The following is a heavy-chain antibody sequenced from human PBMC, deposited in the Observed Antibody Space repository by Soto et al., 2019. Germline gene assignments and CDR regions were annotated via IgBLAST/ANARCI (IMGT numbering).Heavy chain of an antibody. CDR2: IYPGDSDS. D-gene: IGHD4-17*01. V-gene: IGHV5-51*01. CDR3: ARHGFYGDYASNYFDP. Sequence: GESLKISCEGFGYNFATYWIAWVRQMPGKGLEYMGIIYPGDSDSRYSPSFQGQVTFSADKSISTAYMQWSSLKASDTAMYYCARHGFYGDYASNYFDPWGQGTLVTVS. CDR1: GYNFATYW. J-gene: IGHJ5*02.